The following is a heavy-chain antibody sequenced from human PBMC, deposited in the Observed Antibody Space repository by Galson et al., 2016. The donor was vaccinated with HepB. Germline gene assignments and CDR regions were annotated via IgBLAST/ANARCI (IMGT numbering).Heavy chain of an antibody. J-gene: IGHJ4*02. CDR2: IWHDGSNQ. CDR1: GFVFGSYG. V-gene: IGHV3-33*01. D-gene: IGHD6-19*01. Sequence: SLRLSCAASGFVFGSYGIHWVRQAPGKGLEWVALIWHDGSNQYYADSVKGRFTISRDNSKNTLYLQMNSLRAEDSAVYYCARESPHIAVPVLGDWGQGTLVTVSS. CDR3: ARESPHIAVPVLGD.